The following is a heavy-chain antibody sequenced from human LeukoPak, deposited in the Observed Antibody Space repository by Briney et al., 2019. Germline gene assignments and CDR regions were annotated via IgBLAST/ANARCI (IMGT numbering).Heavy chain of an antibody. Sequence: PGGPLRLSCAASGFTFSSYGMHWVRQAPGKGLEWVAAIWYDGSNKYYADSVKGRFTISRDNSKNTLYLQMNSLRAEDTAVYYCARVGIAAAGSIDYWGQGTLVTVSS. CDR2: IWYDGSNK. V-gene: IGHV3-33*01. D-gene: IGHD6-13*01. CDR1: GFTFSSYG. J-gene: IGHJ4*02. CDR3: ARVGIAAAGSIDY.